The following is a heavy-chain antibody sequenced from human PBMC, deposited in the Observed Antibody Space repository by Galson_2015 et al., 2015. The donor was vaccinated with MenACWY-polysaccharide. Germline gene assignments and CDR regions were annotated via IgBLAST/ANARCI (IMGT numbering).Heavy chain of an antibody. Sequence: SLRLSCAASGFTFNSYAMSWVRQAPGKGLEWVSTISASGGSTYYADSVKGRFTISRDNFKNMLFLQMNSLRAEDTAVYYCTIKCRCGKSTSCSCYYWGRGTLVTVSS. V-gene: IGHV3-23*01. CDR2: ISASGGST. CDR3: TIKCRCGKSTSCSCYY. J-gene: IGHJ4*02. CDR1: GFTFNSYA. D-gene: IGHD2-2*01.